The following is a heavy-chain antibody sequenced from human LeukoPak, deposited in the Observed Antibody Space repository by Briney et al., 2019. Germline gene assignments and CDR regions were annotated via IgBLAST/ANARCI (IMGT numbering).Heavy chain of an antibody. CDR3: ASLSVLDYGDYVTANHWFDP. J-gene: IGHJ5*02. V-gene: IGHV1-69*04. CDR1: GGTFSSYA. CDR2: IIPILGIA. Sequence: SVKVSCKASGGTFSSYAISWVRQAPGQGLEWMGRIIPILGIANYEQKFQGRVTITADKSTSTAYMELSSLRSEDTAVYYWASLSVLDYGDYVTANHWFDPWGQGTLVTVSS. D-gene: IGHD4-17*01.